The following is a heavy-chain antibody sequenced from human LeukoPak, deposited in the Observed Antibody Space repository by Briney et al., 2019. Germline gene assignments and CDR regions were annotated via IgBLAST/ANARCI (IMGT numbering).Heavy chain of an antibody. Sequence: GGSLRLSCAASGFTFNDYAMTWVRQAPGKGLEWVSSISGNGGRSTYYADSVEGRFTISRDIYRNILSLQMNSLRAEDTAVYYCARARCSTISCAHNWFDPWGQGTLVIVS. J-gene: IGHJ5*02. CDR3: ARARCSTISCAHNWFDP. CDR1: GFTFNDYA. D-gene: IGHD2-2*01. V-gene: IGHV3-23*01. CDR2: ISGNGGRST.